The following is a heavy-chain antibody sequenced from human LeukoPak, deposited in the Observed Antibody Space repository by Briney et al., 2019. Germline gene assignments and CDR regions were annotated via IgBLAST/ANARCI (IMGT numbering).Heavy chain of an antibody. Sequence: GSLRLSCAASGFTFSSYAMSWVRQAPGKGLEWVSAISGITYYADSVKGRFTISRDNSKSTLYLQMNSLRAEDTAVYYCAKDYCSDGSCYSGAFDYWGRGALVTVSS. CDR2: ISGIT. CDR3: AKDYCSDGSCYSGAFDY. D-gene: IGHD2-15*01. V-gene: IGHV3-23*01. CDR1: GFTFSSYA. J-gene: IGHJ4*02.